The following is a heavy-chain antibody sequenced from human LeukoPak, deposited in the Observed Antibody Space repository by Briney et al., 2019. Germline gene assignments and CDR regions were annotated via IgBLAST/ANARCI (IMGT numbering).Heavy chain of an antibody. CDR3: ARANRRRARKWFDP. J-gene: IGHJ5*02. CDR2: ISHSGTT. Sequence: SETLPLTCAVYGGSFSAYYWNWIRQPPGKGLEWIGEISHSGTTNYNPSLKSRLTISIDMSKNQFSLKLTSVTAADTAVYYCARANRRRARKWFDPWGQGTLVTVSS. D-gene: IGHD4/OR15-4a*01. V-gene: IGHV4-34*01. CDR1: GGSFSAYY.